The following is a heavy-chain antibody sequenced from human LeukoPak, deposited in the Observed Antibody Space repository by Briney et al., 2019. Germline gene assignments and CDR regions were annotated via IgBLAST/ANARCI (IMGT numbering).Heavy chain of an antibody. CDR2: IYYSGST. D-gene: IGHD3-9*01. V-gene: IGHV4-59*01. CDR1: GGSISSYY. J-gene: IGHJ5*02. CDR3: AAYDILPGPPNNWFDP. Sequence: SETLSLTCTVSGGSISSYYWSWIRQPPGKGLEWIGYIYYSGSTNYNPSLKSRVTISVDTSKNQFSMKLSSVTDADTAVYYCAAYDILPGPPNNWFDPWGQGTLVNVSS.